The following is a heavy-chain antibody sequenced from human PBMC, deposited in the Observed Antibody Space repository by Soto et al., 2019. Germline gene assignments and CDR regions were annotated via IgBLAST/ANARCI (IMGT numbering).Heavy chain of an antibody. J-gene: IGHJ4*02. V-gene: IGHV3-53*01. Sequence: PGGSLRLSCAASGFTVSSNSMSWVRQAPGKGLEWVSVIYSGGSTYYGDSVKGRFTISRDNSKNTLYLQMNSLRVEDTAVYYCAKKVPGSNPLDSWGQGALVTVSS. D-gene: IGHD1-1*01. CDR2: IYSGGST. CDR3: AKKVPGSNPLDS. CDR1: GFTVSSNS.